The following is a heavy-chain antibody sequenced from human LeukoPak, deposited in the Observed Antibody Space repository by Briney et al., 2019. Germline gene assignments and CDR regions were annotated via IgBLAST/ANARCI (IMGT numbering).Heavy chain of an antibody. D-gene: IGHD2-8*01. V-gene: IGHV4-61*01. J-gene: IGHJ4*02. CDR1: GASVSSGSYY. Sequence: PSETLSLTCNVSGASVSSGSYYWSWIRQPPGKGLEWIGYIYYSGSTNYNPSLKSRVTISVDTSKNQFSLKLSSVTAADTAVYYCARDCTNGVCLADYWGQGTLVTVSS. CDR3: ARDCTNGVCLADY. CDR2: IYYSGST.